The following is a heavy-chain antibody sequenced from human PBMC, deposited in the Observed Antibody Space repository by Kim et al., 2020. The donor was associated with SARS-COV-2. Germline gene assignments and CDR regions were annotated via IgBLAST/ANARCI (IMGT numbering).Heavy chain of an antibody. CDR3: ARRAYSGYYYFDY. J-gene: IGHJ4*02. D-gene: IGHD5-12*01. V-gene: IGHV4-39*01. Sequence: NPTLKSRVTISVDTSKNQFSLRLSSVTAADTAIYYCARRAYSGYYYFDYWGQGTLVTVSS.